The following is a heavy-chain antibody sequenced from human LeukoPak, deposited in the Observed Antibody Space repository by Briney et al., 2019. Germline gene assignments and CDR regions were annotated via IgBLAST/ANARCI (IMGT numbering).Heavy chain of an antibody. CDR2: IIPIFGTA. Sequence: ASVKVSCKASGGTFSSYAISWVRQAPGQGLEWMGGIIPIFGTANYAQKFQGRVTITADESTSTAYMELSSLRSEDTAVYYCATSRSSGYGYWGQGTLVTVSS. J-gene: IGHJ4*02. CDR3: ATSRSSGYGY. D-gene: IGHD3-22*01. V-gene: IGHV1-69*13. CDR1: GGTFSSYA.